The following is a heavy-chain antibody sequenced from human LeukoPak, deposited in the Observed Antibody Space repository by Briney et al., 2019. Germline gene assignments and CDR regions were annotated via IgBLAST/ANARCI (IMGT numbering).Heavy chain of an antibody. J-gene: IGHJ4*02. Sequence: GDSVRVSCKASGYAFNTFGISWLRQAPGQGLEWMGWMSAHNGNTYYAQKFEDRITMTTDTSTSTAYMELRSLRSDDTATYYCARFRIAVTGIPDYWGQGTLVTVS. CDR3: ARFRIAVTGIPDY. V-gene: IGHV1-18*04. CDR2: MSAHNGNT. D-gene: IGHD1-1*01. CDR1: GYAFNTFG.